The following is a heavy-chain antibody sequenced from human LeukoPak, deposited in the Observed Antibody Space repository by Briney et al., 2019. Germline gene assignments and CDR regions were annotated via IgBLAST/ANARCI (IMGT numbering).Heavy chain of an antibody. J-gene: IGHJ3*02. Sequence: GGSLRLSCAASGFTFSSYWMSWVRQAPGKGLERVANIKQDGGEKYYVDSVKGRFTIPRDNAKSSLYLQMNSLRAEGTAVYYCARGGATTFGLWGNAFDIWGQGTMVTVSS. D-gene: IGHD3-3*01. V-gene: IGHV3-7*01. CDR2: IKQDGGEK. CDR1: GFTFSSYW. CDR3: ARGGATTFGLWGNAFDI.